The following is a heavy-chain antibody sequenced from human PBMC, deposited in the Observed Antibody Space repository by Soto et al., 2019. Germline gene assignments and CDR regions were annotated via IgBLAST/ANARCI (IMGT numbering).Heavy chain of an antibody. CDR1: GGTFSSYA. D-gene: IGHD5-18*01. CDR3: ARPVDTAMVNYYYYGMDV. CDR2: IIPIFGTA. V-gene: IGHV1-69*13. J-gene: IGHJ6*02. Sequence: SVKVSCKASGGTFSSYAISWVRQAPGQGLEWMGGIIPIFGTANYAQKFQGRVTITADESTSTAYMELSSLRSEDTAVYYCARPVDTAMVNYYYYGMDVWGQGTTVTVSS.